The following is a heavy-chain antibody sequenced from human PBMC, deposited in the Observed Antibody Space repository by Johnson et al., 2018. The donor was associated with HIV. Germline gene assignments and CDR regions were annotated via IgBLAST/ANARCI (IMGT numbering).Heavy chain of an antibody. J-gene: IGHJ3*02. CDR2: IWYDGSNK. D-gene: IGHD6-25*01. CDR3: AKDSATDPFDI. Sequence: QEQLVESGGGVVKPGGSLRLSCAASGFIFSNAWMSWVRQAPGKGLAWVAVIWYDGSNKYSADSVKGRFTISRDNSKNTLYLQMNSLRAEDTAVYYCAKDSATDPFDIWGQGTMVTVSS. CDR1: GFIFSNAW. V-gene: IGHV3-33*06.